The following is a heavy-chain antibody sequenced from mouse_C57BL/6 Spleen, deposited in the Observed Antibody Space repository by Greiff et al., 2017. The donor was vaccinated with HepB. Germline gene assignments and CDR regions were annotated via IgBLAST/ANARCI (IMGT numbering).Heavy chain of an antibody. CDR2: ISDGGSYT. J-gene: IGHJ2*01. V-gene: IGHV5-4*01. CDR3: AREDDCYGRSPFDY. CDR1: GFTFSSYA. Sequence: EVKLVESGGGLVKPGGSLKLSCAASGFTFSSYAMSWVRQTPEKRLEWVATISDGGSYTYYTDNVKGRFTISRDKTKNNLYLQMSHLKSEDTAMYYGAREDDCYGRSPFDYWGQGTTLTVSS. D-gene: IGHD1-1*01.